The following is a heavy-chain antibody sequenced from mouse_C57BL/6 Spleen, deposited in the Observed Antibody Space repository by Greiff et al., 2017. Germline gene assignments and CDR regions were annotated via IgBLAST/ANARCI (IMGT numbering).Heavy chain of an antibody. D-gene: IGHD1-1*01. Sequence: VQLHQSGPELVKPGASVKISCKASGYAFSSSWMNWVKQRPGKGLEWIGRIYPGDGDTNYNGKFKGKATLTADKSSSTAYMQLSSLTSEDSAVYFCARAGGRITTVVEDDYWGQGTTRTVSS. J-gene: IGHJ2*01. CDR3: ARAGGRITTVVEDDY. V-gene: IGHV1-82*01. CDR2: IYPGDGDT. CDR1: GYAFSSSW.